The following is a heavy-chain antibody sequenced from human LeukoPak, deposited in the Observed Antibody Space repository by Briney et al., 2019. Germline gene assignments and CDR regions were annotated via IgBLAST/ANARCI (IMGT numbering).Heavy chain of an antibody. CDR1: GGSISSGGYY. CDR2: IYYSGST. Sequence: SQTLSLTCTVSGGSISSGGYYWSWIRQHPGKGLEWIGYIYYSGSTYYNPSLKSRVTISVDTSKNQFSLKLSSVTAADTAVYYCARGRFVYYDFWSRYYPSAGHGMDVWGQGTTVTVSS. CDR3: ARGRFVYYDFWSRYYPSAGHGMDV. D-gene: IGHD3-3*01. J-gene: IGHJ6*02. V-gene: IGHV4-30-4*01.